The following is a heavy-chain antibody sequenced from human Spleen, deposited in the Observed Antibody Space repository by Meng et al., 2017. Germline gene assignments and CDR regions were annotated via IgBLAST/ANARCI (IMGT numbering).Heavy chain of an antibody. V-gene: IGHV1-2*06. Sequence: ASVKVSCKPSGYNFPDYWLHWVRRAPGQGLEWMGRIDPKSGDTHYAQRFQVRVTMTGDTSISTAYMELSGLRSDDTAMYYCVRDEDISAAGKLFGDYWGQGTLVTVSS. D-gene: IGHD6-13*01. J-gene: IGHJ4*02. CDR2: IDPKSGDT. CDR1: GYNFPDYW. CDR3: VRDEDISAAGKLFGDY.